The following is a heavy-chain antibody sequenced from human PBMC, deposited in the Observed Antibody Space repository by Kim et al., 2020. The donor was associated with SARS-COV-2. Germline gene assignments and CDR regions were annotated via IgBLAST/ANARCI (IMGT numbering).Heavy chain of an antibody. D-gene: IGHD2-8*01. CDR3: ARERAIMGPGYFDY. V-gene: IGHV3-33*01. CDR2: IWYDGSNK. Sequence: GGSLRLSCAASGFTFSSYGMHWVRQAPGKGLEWVAVIWYDGSNKYYADSVKGRFTISRDNSKNTLYLQMNSLRAEDTAVYYCARERAIMGPGYFDYWGQGTLVTVSS. CDR1: GFTFSSYG. J-gene: IGHJ4*02.